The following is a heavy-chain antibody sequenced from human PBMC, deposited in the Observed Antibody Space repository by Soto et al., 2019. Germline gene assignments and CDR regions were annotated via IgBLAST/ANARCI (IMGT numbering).Heavy chain of an antibody. CDR1: GFTFSSYA. D-gene: IGHD1-1*01. V-gene: IGHV3-23*01. Sequence: EVQLLESGGGLVQPGGSLRLSCAASGFTFSSYAMSWVRQAPGKGLEWVSAISGSGGSTYYADSVKGRFTTSRDNSKNTLYLQMTSLRAEDTAVYYCAKSRPGTTGTTESDYWGQGTLVTVSS. CDR3: AKSRPGTTGTTESDY. J-gene: IGHJ4*02. CDR2: ISGSGGST.